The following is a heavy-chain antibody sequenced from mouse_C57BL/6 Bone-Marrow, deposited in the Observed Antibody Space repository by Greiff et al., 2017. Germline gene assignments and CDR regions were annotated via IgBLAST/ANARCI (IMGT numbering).Heavy chain of an antibody. J-gene: IGHJ1*03. Sequence: QVQLQQPGAELVRPGSSVKLSCKASGYTFTSYWMHWVKQRPIQGLEWIGNIDPSDSETPYNQKFKDKATLTVDKSSSTAYMQLSSLTSEDSAVYYCAKNLGSFDVWGTGTTVTVSS. CDR2: IDPSDSET. V-gene: IGHV1-52*01. CDR1: GYTFTSYW. CDR3: AKNLGSFDV.